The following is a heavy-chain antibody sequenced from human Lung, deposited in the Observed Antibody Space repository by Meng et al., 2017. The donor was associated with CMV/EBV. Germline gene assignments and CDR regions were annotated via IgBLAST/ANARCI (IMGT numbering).Heavy chain of an antibody. D-gene: IGHD1-26*01. V-gene: IGHV3-23*04. CDR1: RFSLSHNA. CDR3: AKDIFRWAFDY. J-gene: IGHJ4*01. CDR2: IEGSNDNT. Sequence: EEELVGSRGDVAQPGGSLSISCAASRFSLSHNAMSWVRQAPRKGLEWVSAIEGSNDNTHYADSVKGRFAISRDASTNTLYLQMNNLRAEDTDIYYCAKDIFRWAFDYWGHGTLVTVSS.